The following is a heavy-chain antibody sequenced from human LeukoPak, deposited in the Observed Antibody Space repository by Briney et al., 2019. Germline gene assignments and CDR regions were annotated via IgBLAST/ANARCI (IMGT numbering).Heavy chain of an antibody. J-gene: IGHJ4*02. CDR3: ATDDYRGLGY. CDR1: GITFTDYW. D-gene: IGHD4-11*01. CDR2: INPVGSYT. Sequence: PGGSLRLSCAASGITFTDYWMHWVRQVPGKGLVWVSHINPVGSYTTYADSVKGRFTISRDNAKNTLYLQMNSLRAEDTAVYYCATDDYRGLGYWGQGTLVTVSS. V-gene: IGHV3-74*01.